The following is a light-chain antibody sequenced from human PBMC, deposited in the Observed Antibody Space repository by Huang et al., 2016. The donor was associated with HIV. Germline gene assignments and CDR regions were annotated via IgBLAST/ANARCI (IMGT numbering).Light chain of an antibody. Sequence: EIVLTQSPGTLSLSPGERATLSCRASQSVSSSYLAWYQQKPGQAPRLLIYGASSRATGIPDRFGDSGSGTDFTLTISRLEPEDFAVYYCQQYGSSQFTFGPGTKVDIK. CDR1: QSVSSSY. V-gene: IGKV3-20*01. CDR2: GAS. J-gene: IGKJ3*01. CDR3: QQYGSSQFT.